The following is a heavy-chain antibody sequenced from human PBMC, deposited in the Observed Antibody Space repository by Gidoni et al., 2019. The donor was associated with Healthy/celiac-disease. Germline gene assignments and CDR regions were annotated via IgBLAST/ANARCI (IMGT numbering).Heavy chain of an antibody. J-gene: IGHJ6*02. CDR2: IYPGDSDT. CDR1: GYSFTSYW. V-gene: IGHV5-51*01. Sequence: EVQLVQSGAEVNKPGESLKISCKGSGYSFTSYWIGWVRQMPGKGLEWMGIIYPGDSDTRYSPSFQGQVTISADKSISTAYLQWSSLKASDTAMYYCARLGRHYYDILTGYYRDYYYYGMDVWGQGTTVTVSS. CDR3: ARLGRHYYDILTGYYRDYYYYGMDV. D-gene: IGHD3-9*01.